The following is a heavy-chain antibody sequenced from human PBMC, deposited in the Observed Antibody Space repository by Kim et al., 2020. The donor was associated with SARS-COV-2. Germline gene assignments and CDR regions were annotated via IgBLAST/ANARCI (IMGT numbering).Heavy chain of an antibody. J-gene: IGHJ4*02. V-gene: IGHV4-31*02. CDR2: GST. CDR3: AREHLGLFDS. Sequence: GSTYYNPALKRRVTISVDTSKNQFSLKLSSVTAADTAVYYCAREHLGLFDSWGQGTLVTVSS. D-gene: IGHD3-16*01.